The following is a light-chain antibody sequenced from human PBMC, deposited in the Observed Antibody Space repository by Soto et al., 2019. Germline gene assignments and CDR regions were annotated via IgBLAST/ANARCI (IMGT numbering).Light chain of an antibody. J-gene: IGLJ1*01. CDR2: EVN. Sequence: QSALTQPASVSGSPGQSITISCTGTSSDVGAYNFVSWYQQYPGKAPKVMIYEVNNWPSGVSNRFSGPKSGNTASLTISGLQAEDEADYYCSSFTRSSTYVFGSGTKVTVL. CDR1: SSDVGAYNF. CDR3: SSFTRSSTYV. V-gene: IGLV2-14*01.